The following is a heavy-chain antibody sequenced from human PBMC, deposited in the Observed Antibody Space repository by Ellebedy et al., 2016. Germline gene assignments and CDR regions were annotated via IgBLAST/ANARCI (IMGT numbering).Heavy chain of an antibody. CDR2: ISSSSSTI. CDR1: GFTFSTYN. J-gene: IGHJ4*02. V-gene: IGHV3-48*02. Sequence: GGSLRLSCAVSGFTFSTYNMNWVRQTPGKGLEWVSYISSSSSTIYYADSVRGRFTIPRDNAKKSLYLQMNSLRDDDTAMYYCARDLSYWGLGTLVTVSS. CDR3: ARDLSY.